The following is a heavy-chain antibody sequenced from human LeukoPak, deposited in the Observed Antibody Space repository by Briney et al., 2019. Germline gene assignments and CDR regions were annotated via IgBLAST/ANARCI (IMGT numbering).Heavy chain of an antibody. Sequence: PGGSLRLSCAASGFTFSTYAMSWVRQAPGKGLEWVSAISGNGDSTYYADSVKGRFTISRDNSKNTLSLQMNSLGAEDTALYYCAKRYYCDSASCYGFDYWGQETLVTVSS. CDR2: ISGNGDST. V-gene: IGHV3-23*01. J-gene: IGHJ4*02. CDR1: GFTFSTYA. D-gene: IGHD2-2*01. CDR3: AKRYYCDSASCYGFDY.